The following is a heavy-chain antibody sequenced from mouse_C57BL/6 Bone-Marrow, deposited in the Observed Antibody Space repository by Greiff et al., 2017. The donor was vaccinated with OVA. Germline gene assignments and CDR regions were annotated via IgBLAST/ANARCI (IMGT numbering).Heavy chain of an antibody. D-gene: IGHD1-1*01. CDR1: GYTFTDYY. V-gene: IGHV1-26*01. Sequence: EVQLQQSGPELVKPGASVKISCKASGYTFTDYYMNWVKQSHGKSLEWIGDINPNNGGTSYNQKFKGKATLTVDKSSSTAYMELRSLTSEDSAVYYCARRSYYGSSSWYAYWGQGTLVTVSA. CDR3: ARRSYYGSSSWYAY. CDR2: INPNNGGT. J-gene: IGHJ3*01.